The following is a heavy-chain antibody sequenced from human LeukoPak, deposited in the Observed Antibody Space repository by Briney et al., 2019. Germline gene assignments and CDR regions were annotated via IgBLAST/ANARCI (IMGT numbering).Heavy chain of an antibody. CDR1: GFTFSNAW. V-gene: IGHV3-15*01. CDR3: TTAIGYSTGWQTKGY. J-gene: IGHJ4*02. Sequence: GGSLRLSCAASGFTFSNAWMSWVRQAPGKGLEWVGRIKSKTDGGTTDYAAPVKGRFTISRDDSKNTLYLQMNSLKTEDTAVYYCTTAIGYSTGWQTKGYWGQGTLVTVSS. CDR2: IKSKTDGGTT. D-gene: IGHD6-19*01.